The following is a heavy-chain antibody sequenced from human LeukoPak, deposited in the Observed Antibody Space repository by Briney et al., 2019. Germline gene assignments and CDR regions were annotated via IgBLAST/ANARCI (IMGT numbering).Heavy chain of an antibody. CDR3: ARDVYGSGSYRWFDP. V-gene: IGHV4-4*07. CDR2: IYTSGST. CDR1: GGSIPTKNFY. D-gene: IGHD3-10*01. J-gene: IGHJ5*02. Sequence: SETLSLTCTVSGGSIPTKNFYWGWIRQPAGKGLEWIGRIYTSGSTNYNPSLKSRVTMSVDTSKNQFSLKLSSVTAADTAVYYCARDVYGSGSYRWFDPWGQGTLVTVSS.